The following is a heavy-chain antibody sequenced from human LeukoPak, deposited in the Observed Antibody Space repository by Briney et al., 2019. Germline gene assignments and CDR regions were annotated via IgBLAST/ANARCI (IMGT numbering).Heavy chain of an antibody. Sequence: ASVKVSCKASGFTFSSFGISWVRQAPGQGLEWMGWISAYNGNTNYAQKLQGRVTMTTDTSTSTAYMELRSLRSDDTAVYYCARAIGTSYYDILTGYFRTYYFDYWGQGTLVTVSS. D-gene: IGHD3-9*01. V-gene: IGHV1-18*01. J-gene: IGHJ4*02. CDR2: ISAYNGNT. CDR1: GFTFSSFG. CDR3: ARAIGTSYYDILTGYFRTYYFDY.